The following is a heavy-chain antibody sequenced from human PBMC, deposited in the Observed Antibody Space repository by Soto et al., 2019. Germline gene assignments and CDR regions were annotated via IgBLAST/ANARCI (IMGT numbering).Heavy chain of an antibody. D-gene: IGHD3-16*01. CDR2: IYHSGST. Sequence: SETLSLTCAVSSDFISTSTWWSWVRQPPGRGLEWIGEIYHSGSTNYNPSLKSRVTISVDKTKNQFSLNLSSVTAADTAVYYCARLGGEGFDYWGQGTLVTVSS. J-gene: IGHJ4*02. V-gene: IGHV4-4*02. CDR3: ARLGGEGFDY. CDR1: SDFISTSTW.